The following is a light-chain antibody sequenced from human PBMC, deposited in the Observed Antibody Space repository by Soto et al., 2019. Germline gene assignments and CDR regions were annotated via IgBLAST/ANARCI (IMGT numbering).Light chain of an antibody. CDR1: SSDVGYYNY. J-gene: IGLJ2*01. CDR2: EVS. Sequence: QSALTQPASVSGSPGQSITISCTATSSDVGYYNYVSWYQQHPGKAPKLMIYEVSNRPSGVSNRFSGSKSGNTASLTISGLQAEDEADYYCSSYTTSSTRVFGGGTKLTVL. V-gene: IGLV2-14*01. CDR3: SSYTTSSTRV.